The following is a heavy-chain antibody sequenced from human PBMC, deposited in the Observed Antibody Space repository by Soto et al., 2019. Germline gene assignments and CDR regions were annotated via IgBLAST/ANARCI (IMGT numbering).Heavy chain of an antibody. CDR2: IYYSGST. Sequence: SETLSLTCTVSGGSISSGGYYWSWIRQHPGKGLEWVGYIYYSGSTYYNPSLKSRVTISVDTSKNQFSLKLSSVTAADTAVYYCARDAARDGYNEFDYWGQGTLVTVSS. J-gene: IGHJ4*02. D-gene: IGHD5-12*01. CDR1: GGSISSGGYY. CDR3: ARDAARDGYNEFDY. V-gene: IGHV4-31*03.